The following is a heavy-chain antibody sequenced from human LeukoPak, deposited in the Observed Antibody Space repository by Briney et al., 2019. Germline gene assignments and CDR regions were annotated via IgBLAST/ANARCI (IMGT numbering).Heavy chain of an antibody. CDR1: GYAFTGYY. V-gene: IGHV1-8*02. CDR3: ARGIVVGATGLGY. CDR2: MNPNSGNT. J-gene: IGHJ4*02. D-gene: IGHD1-26*01. Sequence: GASVKVSCKASGYAFTGYYMHWVRQATGQGLEWMGWMNPNSGNTGYAQKFQGRVTMTRNISISTAYMELSSLRSEDTAVYYCARGIVVGATGLGYWGQGTLVTVSS.